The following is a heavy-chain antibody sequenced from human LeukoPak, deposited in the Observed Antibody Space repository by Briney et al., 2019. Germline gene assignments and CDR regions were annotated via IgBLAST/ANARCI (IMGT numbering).Heavy chain of an antibody. CDR3: GRGLGAAADFDY. D-gene: IGHD6-13*01. Sequence: SETLSLPCPVPGGSISSYYWSWVRQPPGQGLEWIGYIYYSGSTNYNPPLKSRVTISVDTSKNQFSLKLSSVTAAATAVYYCGRGLGAAADFDYWGQGTLVTVSS. V-gene: IGHV4-59*01. J-gene: IGHJ4*02. CDR1: GGSISSYY. CDR2: IYYSGST.